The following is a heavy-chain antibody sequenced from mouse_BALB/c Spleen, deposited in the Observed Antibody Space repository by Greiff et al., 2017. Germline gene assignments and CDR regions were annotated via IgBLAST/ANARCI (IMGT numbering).Heavy chain of an antibody. CDR2: ISSGGST. V-gene: IGHV5-6-5*01. J-gene: IGHJ3*01. CDR3: ARGPYDYEGFAY. CDR1: GFTFSSYA. D-gene: IGHD2-4*01. Sequence: EVHLVESGGGLVKPGGSLKLSCAASGFTFSSYAMSWVRQTPEKRLEWVASISSGGSTYYPDSVKGRFTISRDNARNILYLQMSSLRSEDTAMYYCARGPYDYEGFAYWGQGTLVTVSA.